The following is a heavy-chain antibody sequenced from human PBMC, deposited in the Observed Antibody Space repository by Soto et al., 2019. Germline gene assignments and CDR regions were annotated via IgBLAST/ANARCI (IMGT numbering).Heavy chain of an antibody. D-gene: IGHD6-19*01. CDR3: ARDRYSSGWYDLDD. J-gene: IGHJ4*02. Sequence: QVQLVESGGGVVQPGRSLRLSCAASGFTFSSYGMHWVRQAPGKGLEWVAVIWYDGSNKYYADSVKGRFTISRDNSKNTLYLQMNSRRAEDTAVYYCARDRYSSGWYDLDDWGQGTLVTVSS. CDR1: GFTFSSYG. CDR2: IWYDGSNK. V-gene: IGHV3-33*01.